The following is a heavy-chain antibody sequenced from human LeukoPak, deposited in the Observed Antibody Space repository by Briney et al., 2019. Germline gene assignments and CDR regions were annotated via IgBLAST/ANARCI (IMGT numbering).Heavy chain of an antibody. J-gene: IGHJ4*02. CDR3: AKDNTGSPDY. V-gene: IGHV3-30*18. CDR1: GFTFSSYG. CDR2: ISYDGSNK. Sequence: GSLRLSCAASGFTFSSYGMHWVRQAPGKGLEWVAVISYDGSNKYYADSVKGRFTISRDNSKNTLYLQMNSLRAEDTAVYYCAKDNTGSPDYWGQGTLVTVSS. D-gene: IGHD1-14*01.